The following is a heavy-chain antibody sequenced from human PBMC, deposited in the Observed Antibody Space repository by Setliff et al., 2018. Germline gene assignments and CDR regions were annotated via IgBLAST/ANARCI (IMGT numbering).Heavy chain of an antibody. J-gene: IGHJ4*02. Sequence: ASVKVSCKASGYTFTDFGINWVRQAPGQGLEWMGWISPYTGNTYSAQRFQGRVTMTTDTSATTAYMELRSLRPDDTAVYYCARINFYVSSGYYCASDNWGQGTLVTVSS. CDR2: ISPYTGNT. D-gene: IGHD3-22*01. CDR3: ARINFYVSSGYYCASDN. V-gene: IGHV1-18*01. CDR1: GYTFTDFG.